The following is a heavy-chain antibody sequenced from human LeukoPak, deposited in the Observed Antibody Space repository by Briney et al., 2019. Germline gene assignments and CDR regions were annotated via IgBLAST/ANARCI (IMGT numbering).Heavy chain of an antibody. CDR3: ARQMGRLYNNDVSFDY. D-gene: IGHD1-1*01. CDR1: GYIFTSYW. CDR2: IYPGDSDT. V-gene: IGHV5-51*01. Sequence: GESLKISCQGSGYIFTSYWIGWVRQMPGKGLEWMGIIYPGDSDTRYSPSFQGQVTISADKSISTAYLQWSSLKASDTAMYYCARQMGRLYNNDVSFDYWGQGTLVTVSS. J-gene: IGHJ4*02.